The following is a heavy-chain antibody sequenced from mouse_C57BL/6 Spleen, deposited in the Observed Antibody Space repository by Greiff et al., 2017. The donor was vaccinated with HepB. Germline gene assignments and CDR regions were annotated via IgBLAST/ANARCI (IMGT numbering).Heavy chain of an antibody. D-gene: IGHD1-1*01. CDR2: IDPSDSYT. Sequence: QVQLQQSGAELVRPGTSVKLSCKASGYTFTSYWMHWVKQRPGQGLEWIGVIDPSDSYTNYNQKFKGKATLTVDTSSSTAYMQLSSLTSEDSAVYYCARQIYYYGSSYDAMDYWGQGTSVTVSS. CDR1: GYTFTSYW. V-gene: IGHV1-59*01. J-gene: IGHJ4*01. CDR3: ARQIYYYGSSYDAMDY.